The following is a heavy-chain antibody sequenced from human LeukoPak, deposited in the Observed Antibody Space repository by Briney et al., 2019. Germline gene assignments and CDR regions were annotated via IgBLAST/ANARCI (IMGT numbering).Heavy chain of an antibody. J-gene: IGHJ2*01. D-gene: IGHD4-17*01. CDR1: GFTFSSYG. V-gene: IGHV3-30*18. CDR3: AKGVGIGCGDYANWYFDL. CDR2: ISYDGSNK. Sequence: GGSLRLSCAASGFTFSSYGMHWVRQAPGKGLEWVAVISYDGSNKYYADSVKGRFTISRDNSKNTLYLQMNSLRAEDTAVYYCAKGVGIGCGDYANWYFDLWGRGTLVTVSS.